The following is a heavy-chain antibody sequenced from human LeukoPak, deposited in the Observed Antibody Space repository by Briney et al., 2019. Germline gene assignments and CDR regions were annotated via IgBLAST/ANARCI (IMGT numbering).Heavy chain of an antibody. V-gene: IGHV4-59*08. D-gene: IGHD3-22*01. CDR3: ARNTYYYDSSGYYYSGDYYFDY. Sequence: SETLSLTCTVSGDSITSHHWNWLRQAPGQGLEWIGYIYYSGSTNYNPSLKSRVTISVDTSKNQFSLKLSSVTAADTAVYYCARNTYYYDSSGYYYSGDYYFDYWGQETLVTVSS. CDR2: IYYSGST. CDR1: GDSITSHH. J-gene: IGHJ4*02.